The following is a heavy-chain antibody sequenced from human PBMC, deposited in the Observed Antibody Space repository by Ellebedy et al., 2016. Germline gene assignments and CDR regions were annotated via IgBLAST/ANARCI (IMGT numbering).Heavy chain of an antibody. CDR2: IRNKDNSYTT. CDR3: ARGDTLSY. J-gene: IGHJ1*01. V-gene: IGHV3-72*01. D-gene: IGHD3-16*01. CDR1: GFIFSDHY. Sequence: GGSLRLSCAASGFIFSDHYMDWVRQAPGKGLEWIGRIRNKDNSYTTEYAASVKGRFTISRDDSKNSLYLQMNSLKTEDTAAYYCARGDTLSYWGQGTLVTVSS.